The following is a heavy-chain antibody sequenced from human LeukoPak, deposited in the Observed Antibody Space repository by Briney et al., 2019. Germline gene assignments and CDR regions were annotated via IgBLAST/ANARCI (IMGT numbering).Heavy chain of an antibody. V-gene: IGHV3-74*01. CDR3: ATNTNNIVVVPVFDY. J-gene: IGHJ4*02. CDR1: GFSFSSSW. Sequence: PGGSLRLSCAASGFSFSSSWMHWVRQAPGTGLVWVSRINSDGSTTNYADSVKGRFTISRDNAKNSLYLQMNSLRAEDTAVYYCATNTNNIVVVPVFDYWGQGTLVTVSS. CDR2: INSDGSTT. D-gene: IGHD2-2*01.